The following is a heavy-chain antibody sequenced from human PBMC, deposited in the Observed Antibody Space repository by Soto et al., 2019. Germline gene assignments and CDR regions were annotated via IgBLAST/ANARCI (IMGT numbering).Heavy chain of an antibody. CDR3: ARGGATVVTPGYYHGMDV. CDR1: GGSIRSSDYY. Sequence: SETLSLTCTVSGGSIRSSDYYWSWIRQPPGKGLEWIGYIYNSGSTYYNPSLKSRVTISVDTSKNQFSLKLTSVTAADTAVYYCARGGATVVTPGYYHGMDVWGQGTTVTV. V-gene: IGHV4-30-4*01. J-gene: IGHJ6*02. CDR2: IYNSGST. D-gene: IGHD4-17*01.